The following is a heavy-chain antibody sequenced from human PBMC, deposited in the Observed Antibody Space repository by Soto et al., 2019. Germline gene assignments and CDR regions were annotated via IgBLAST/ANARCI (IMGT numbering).Heavy chain of an antibody. CDR3: ARALTVTDYFDY. CDR2: VWSDGTNT. CDR1: GFPFRSYA. D-gene: IGHD4-17*01. V-gene: IGHV3-33*01. J-gene: IGHJ4*02. Sequence: QVQLTESGGGVVQPGRSLRLSCAASGFPFRSYAMDWVRQAPGKGLEWVAAVWSDGTNTYYADSVQGRFTIARDNSKNTLYLEMNSLRGEDTAVYYCARALTVTDYFDYWGQGALVTVSS.